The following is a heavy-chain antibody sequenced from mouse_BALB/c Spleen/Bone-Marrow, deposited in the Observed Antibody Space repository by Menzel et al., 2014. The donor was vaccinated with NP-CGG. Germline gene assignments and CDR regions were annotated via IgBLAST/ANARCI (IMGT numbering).Heavy chain of an antibody. CDR3: ARQGDGYYDY. V-gene: IGHV5-9-3*01. Sequence: EVQRVESGGGLVKPGGSPKLSCAASGFTFSSYAMSWVRQTPEKRLEWVATISNTGNYTYYPDSVKGRFTISRDNAMNTLYLQMSSLRSEDTALYYCARQGDGYYDYWGQGTTLTVSS. D-gene: IGHD2-3*01. CDR1: GFTFSSYA. CDR2: ISNTGNYT. J-gene: IGHJ2*01.